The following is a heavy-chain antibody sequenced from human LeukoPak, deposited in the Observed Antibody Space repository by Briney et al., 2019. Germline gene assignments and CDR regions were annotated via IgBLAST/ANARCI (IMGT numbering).Heavy chain of an antibody. V-gene: IGHV3-30*19. CDR1: GFTSSSYS. D-gene: IGHD6-19*01. Sequence: GGSLRLSCAASGFTSSSYSMNWVRQSPGKGLGRGAVISYDGSNKYYADSVTGRFTISRDNSENTLYLQINSLRLEDSALYYCVRGSVAVAGPTDYWGQGTLVTVSS. J-gene: IGHJ4*02. CDR2: ISYDGSNK. CDR3: VRGSVAVAGPTDY.